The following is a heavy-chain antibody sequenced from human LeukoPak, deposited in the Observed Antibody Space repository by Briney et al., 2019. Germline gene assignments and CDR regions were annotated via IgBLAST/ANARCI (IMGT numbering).Heavy chain of an antibody. Sequence: PSETLSLTCTVSGGSVSSGSYYWSWIRQPPGKGLEWIGYIYYSGSTNYNPSLKSRVTISVDTSKNQFSLKLSSVTAADTAVYYCARAPLFWGSPQARWFDPWGQGTLVTVSS. CDR3: ARAPLFWGSPQARWFDP. J-gene: IGHJ5*02. D-gene: IGHD3-16*01. CDR1: GGSVSSGSYY. V-gene: IGHV4-61*01. CDR2: IYYSGST.